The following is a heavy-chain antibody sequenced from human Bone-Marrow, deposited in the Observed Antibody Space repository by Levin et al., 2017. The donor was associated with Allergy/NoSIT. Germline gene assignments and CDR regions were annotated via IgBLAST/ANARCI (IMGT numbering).Heavy chain of an antibody. D-gene: IGHD4-17*01. CDR2: IYWDDDK. V-gene: IGHV2-5*02. Sequence: SGPTLVKPTQTLTLTCTFSGFSLSTSGVGVGWIRQPPGKALEWLALIYWDDDKRYRPSLKSRLTITKDTSKNQVVLTMTNMDPVDTATYYCAHRRADYGDSDYFDYWGQGTLVTVSS. CDR1: GFSLSTSGVG. J-gene: IGHJ4*02. CDR3: AHRRADYGDSDYFDY.